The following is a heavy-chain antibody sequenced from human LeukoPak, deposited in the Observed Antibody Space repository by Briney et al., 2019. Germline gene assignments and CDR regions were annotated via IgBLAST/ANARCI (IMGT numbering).Heavy chain of an antibody. CDR1: AGSISSSSYY. CDR2: ICYSGST. J-gene: IGHJ4*02. Sequence: SETLSLTCTVYAGSISSSSYYWGWIRQPPGKGLEWIGSICYSGSTHNNPALKSRVTISVDTSKNQFSLKLSSVTAADTAVYYCARRRTRDYYGSSCYYPSFDYWGQGTLVTVSS. V-gene: IGHV4-39*01. D-gene: IGHD3-22*01. CDR3: ARRRTRDYYGSSCYYPSFDY.